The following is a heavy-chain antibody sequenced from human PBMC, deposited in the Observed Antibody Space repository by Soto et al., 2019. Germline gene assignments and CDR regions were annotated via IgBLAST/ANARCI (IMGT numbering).Heavy chain of an antibody. Sequence: SETLSLTCTVSGGSISSYYWSWIRQPPGKGLEWIGYIYYSGSTNYNPSLKSRVTISVDTSKNQFSLKLSSVTAADTAVYYCARHNDVIAAAGYFDYWGQGTLVTVSS. D-gene: IGHD6-13*01. J-gene: IGHJ4*02. CDR3: ARHNDVIAAAGYFDY. CDR1: GGSISSYY. V-gene: IGHV4-59*08. CDR2: IYYSGST.